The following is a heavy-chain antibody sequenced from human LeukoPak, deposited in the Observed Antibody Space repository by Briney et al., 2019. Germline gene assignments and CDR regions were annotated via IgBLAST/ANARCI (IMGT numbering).Heavy chain of an antibody. V-gene: IGHV3-53*01. CDR2: INDVDTP. CDR1: GFTVSTNH. Sequence: PGGSLRLSCAVSGFTVSTNHKTGVRQAPGKGLEWVSAINDVDTPYYADTVRGRFTISRDSAKNTLYLQMKSLRAEDTAVYYCARDMIHSSGAFDSCGQGTLVTVSS. J-gene: IGHJ4*02. CDR3: ARDMIHSSGAFDS. D-gene: IGHD3-22*01.